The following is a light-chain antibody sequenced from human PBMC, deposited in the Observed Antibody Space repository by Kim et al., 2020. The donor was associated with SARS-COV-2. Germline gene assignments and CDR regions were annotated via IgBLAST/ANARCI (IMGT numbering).Light chain of an antibody. CDR2: SNN. Sequence: GQRVTSSCSGSSSNIGSKTVNWYQHLPGTAPKLHIYSNNKRPSGVPDRFSASKSCNSTSLAISGLQAEDEADYYCAAWDDSLNGYVFGTGTKVTVL. CDR1: SSNIGSKT. V-gene: IGLV1-44*01. J-gene: IGLJ1*01. CDR3: AAWDDSLNGYV.